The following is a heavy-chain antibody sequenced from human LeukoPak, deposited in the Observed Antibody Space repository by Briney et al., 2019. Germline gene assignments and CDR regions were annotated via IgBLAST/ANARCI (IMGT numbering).Heavy chain of an antibody. CDR2: INTDGTVT. Sequence: GPLRLSCAASGFTFSKYWMLWVRQAPGKGLESVSRINTDGTVTTYADSVKGRFTVSRDNADNTMFLQMNSVRDEDTAVYYCATKQWLAPPPDSWGQGTPVTVSS. CDR1: GFTFSKYW. V-gene: IGHV3-74*01. J-gene: IGHJ4*02. D-gene: IGHD6-19*01. CDR3: ATKQWLAPPPDS.